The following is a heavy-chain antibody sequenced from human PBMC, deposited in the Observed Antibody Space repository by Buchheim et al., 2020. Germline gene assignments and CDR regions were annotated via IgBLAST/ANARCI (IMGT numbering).Heavy chain of an antibody. V-gene: IGHV3-33*01. J-gene: IGHJ4*02. CDR2: IRSDGSRI. Sequence: QVHLEESGGAAVQPGRSLRLSCAASGFTLSRHGMHWIRQAPGKGLEWVAVIRSDGSRIHYADPVKGRFTISRDTSKNVLYLQMDSLTAADTAVYYCARETDYGFYRTADYWGQGTL. D-gene: IGHD4-17*01. CDR3: ARETDYGFYRTADY. CDR1: GFTLSRHG.